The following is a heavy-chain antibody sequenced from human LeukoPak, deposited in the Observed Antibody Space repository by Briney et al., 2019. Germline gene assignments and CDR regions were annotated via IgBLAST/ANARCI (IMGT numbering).Heavy chain of an antibody. J-gene: IGHJ4*02. D-gene: IGHD6-19*01. CDR3: ASGAVAGKGWLDS. V-gene: IGHV6-1*01. CDR1: GDSVSNNRAG. CDR2: TYYRSNWYN. Sequence: SQTLSLTCAISGDSVSNNRAGWNWITQSPSRALEWLGRTYYRSNWYNDYAVSVRSRITINPDTSKNQFSLHLNSVTPEDTAVYYCASGAVAGKGWLDSWGQGTLVTVSS.